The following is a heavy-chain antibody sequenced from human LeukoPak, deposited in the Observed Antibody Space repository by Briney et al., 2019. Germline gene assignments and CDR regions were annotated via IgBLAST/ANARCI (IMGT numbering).Heavy chain of an antibody. CDR3: ARAAYYRFDY. CDR2: INSDGRTI. D-gene: IGHD1-26*01. Sequence: GGSLRLSCAASGFTFSSYWVHLVRQAPGKGLEWVARINSDGRTINHADSVRGRFTISRDNAENTLYLQMSSLRAEDTAIYFCARAAYYRFDYWGQGTLVTVSS. CDR1: GFTFSSYW. V-gene: IGHV3-74*01. J-gene: IGHJ4*02.